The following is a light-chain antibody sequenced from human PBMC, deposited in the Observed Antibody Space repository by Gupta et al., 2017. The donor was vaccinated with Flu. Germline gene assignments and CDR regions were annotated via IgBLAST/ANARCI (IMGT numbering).Light chain of an antibody. V-gene: IGKV3-15*01. CDR3: QQYNDWPRT. CDR1: QSISSN. J-gene: IGKJ1*01. CDR2: GAS. Sequence: EIVMTQSPATLSVSPGERVTLSCRASQSISSNLVWYQQKPGQAPRLLVYGASNRATGIPVRFSGSKSGTEFTLTISSLQSEDFAVYYCQQYNDWPRTFGQGTKVEVK.